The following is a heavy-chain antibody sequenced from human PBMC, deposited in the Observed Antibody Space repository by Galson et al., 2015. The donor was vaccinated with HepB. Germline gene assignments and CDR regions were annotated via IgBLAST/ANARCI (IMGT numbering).Heavy chain of an antibody. CDR1: GYRFNSYG. V-gene: IGHV1-18*01. Sequence: SVKVSCKASGYRFNSYGISWVRQAPGQGLEWMGWISVNSDKTNYAQKFQGRVTVTTDTSTSTAYMELRSLRSDDTAVYYCTRDPDGDYDFDYWGQGTLVTVSS. CDR2: ISVNSDKT. CDR3: TRDPDGDYDFDY. D-gene: IGHD4-17*01. J-gene: IGHJ4*02.